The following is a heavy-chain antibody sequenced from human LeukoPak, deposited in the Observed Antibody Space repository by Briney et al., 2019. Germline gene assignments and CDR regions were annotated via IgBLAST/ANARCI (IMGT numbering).Heavy chain of an antibody. CDR1: GFTFSSHW. J-gene: IGHJ4*02. Sequence: GGSLRLSCSASGFTFSSHWMSWVRQAPGKGLEWVANIKPDGSERYYVDSVKGRFTISRDNAKNSLYLQINSLGTEATAVYYCARDDYGGTNYWGQGTLVTVS. CDR2: IKPDGSER. V-gene: IGHV3-7*01. CDR3: ARDDYGGTNY. D-gene: IGHD4/OR15-4a*01.